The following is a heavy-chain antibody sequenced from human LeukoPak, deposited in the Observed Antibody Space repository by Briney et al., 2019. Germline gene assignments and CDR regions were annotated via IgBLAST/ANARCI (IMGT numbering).Heavy chain of an antibody. CDR3: SRGRRDTAMIIYYYYYYMDV. V-gene: IGHV4-61*01. CDR1: GGSLSSSSYY. D-gene: IGHD5-18*01. J-gene: IGHJ6*03. Sequence: SETLSLTCTVSGGSLSSSSYYWGWIRQPPGKGLEWHGYIYYSGSNNYNPSLKSRVTISVDTSKNQFSLKLSSVTAADTAVYYCSRGRRDTAMIIYYYYYYMDVWGKGTTVTISS. CDR2: IYYSGSN.